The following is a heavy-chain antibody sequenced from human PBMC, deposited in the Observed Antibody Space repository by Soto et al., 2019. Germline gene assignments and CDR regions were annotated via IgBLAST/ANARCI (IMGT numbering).Heavy chain of an antibody. Sequence: AGGSLRLSCAAPGFPIDDYTMHWVRQAPGKGREWVSFISLDGGSTYYADSEEGRFTISRDNSKNSLYLQMNSLRTEDTALYFCAKDISSSWYSYFDYWGQGTLVTVSS. D-gene: IGHD6-13*01. CDR3: AKDISSSWYSYFDY. V-gene: IGHV3-43*01. CDR1: GFPIDDYT. CDR2: ISLDGGST. J-gene: IGHJ4*02.